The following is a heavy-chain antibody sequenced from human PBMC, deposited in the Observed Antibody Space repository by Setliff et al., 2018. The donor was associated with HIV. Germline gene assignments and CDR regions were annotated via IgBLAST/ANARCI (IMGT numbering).Heavy chain of an antibody. CDR2: VYYSGTT. Sequence: SETLSLTCSVSGGSLSSYYWSWIRQPPGKGLEWIGYVYYSGTTNYNPSLKSRVSMSVDTSKNQFSLRLSSVTAADTAVYYCARKYLVNVFDDWGQGMLVTVSS. CDR3: ARKYLVNVFDD. CDR1: GGSLSSYY. J-gene: IGHJ4*02. V-gene: IGHV4-59*01. D-gene: IGHD3-22*01.